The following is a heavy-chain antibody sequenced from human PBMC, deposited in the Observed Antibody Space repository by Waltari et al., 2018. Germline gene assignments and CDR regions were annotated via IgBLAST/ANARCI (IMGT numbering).Heavy chain of an antibody. D-gene: IGHD6-13*01. CDR1: GFTFSSSW. V-gene: IGHV3-7*01. J-gene: IGHJ4*02. CDR2: IKTEGSGT. CDR3: AIGGVETSWYWRY. Sequence: EVQVVESGGGLVQPGGSLRLSCAASGFTFSSSWMTWVRQAAGRGLGGVTNIKTEGSGTYYVDSVNGRFTIPIDKTKNALYLQMSSLRAEDTAVYYCAIGGVETSWYWRYWGQGTLVTVSS.